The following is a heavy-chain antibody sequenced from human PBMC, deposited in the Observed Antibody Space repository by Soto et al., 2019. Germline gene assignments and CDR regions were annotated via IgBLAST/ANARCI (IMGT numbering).Heavy chain of an antibody. CDR3: AKRRGDHSNYSWGIDV. CDR1: GFTFNNYG. V-gene: IGHV3-30*18. J-gene: IGHJ6*02. D-gene: IGHD4-4*01. Sequence: QVQLVESGGGVVQPGRSLRLSCAASGFTFNNYGMHWVRQAPGKGLVWVTVISYDGSHKYYADSVKGRFTISRDNSKNNLYLQMNSRRDEDTAVYYCAKRRGDHSNYSWGIDVWGQGTTVTVSS. CDR2: ISYDGSHK.